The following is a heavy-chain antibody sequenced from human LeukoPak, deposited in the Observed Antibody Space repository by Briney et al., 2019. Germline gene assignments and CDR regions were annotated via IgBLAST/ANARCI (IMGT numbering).Heavy chain of an antibody. V-gene: IGHV1-18*01. CDR3: ARSENRYYYDSSGYKGLDY. CDR1: GYTFTSYG. Sequence: ASVKVSCKASGYTFTSYGISWVRQAPGQGLEWMGWISAHNGNTNYAQKLQGRVTMTTDTSTSTAYMELRSLRSDDTAVYYCARSENRYYYDSSGYKGLDYWGQGTLVTVSS. CDR2: ISAHNGNT. J-gene: IGHJ4*02. D-gene: IGHD3-22*01.